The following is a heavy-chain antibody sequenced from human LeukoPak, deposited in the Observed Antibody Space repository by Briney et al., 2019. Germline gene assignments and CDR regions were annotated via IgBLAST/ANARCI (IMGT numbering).Heavy chain of an antibody. D-gene: IGHD3-3*01. Sequence: GGSLRLSCAASGLTFSSHWMHWVRQAPGKGLVWVSRITNDGSSTTYADSVKGRFTISRDNAKNSLYLQMNSLRAEDTAVYYCARLQYYDFWSGYPYWYFDLWGRGTLVTVSS. CDR2: ITNDGSST. J-gene: IGHJ2*01. CDR3: ARLQYYDFWSGYPYWYFDL. CDR1: GLTFSSHW. V-gene: IGHV3-74*01.